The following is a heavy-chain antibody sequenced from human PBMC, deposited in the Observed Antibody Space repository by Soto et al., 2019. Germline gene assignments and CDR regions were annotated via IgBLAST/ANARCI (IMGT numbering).Heavy chain of an antibody. CDR2: INPFDGSR. J-gene: IGHJ4*02. CDR1: GYIFTSYY. CDR3: SRVDPGETSPFDH. D-gene: IGHD3-10*01. V-gene: IGHV1-46*03. Sequence: ASVKVSCKASGYIFTSYYLHWVRQNTGQGLEWMGWINPFDGSRMFAQSFQGRVTFTRDTSTSTVYMELSGQRSDDTAVYYCSRVDPGETSPFDHWGQGTLVTVSS.